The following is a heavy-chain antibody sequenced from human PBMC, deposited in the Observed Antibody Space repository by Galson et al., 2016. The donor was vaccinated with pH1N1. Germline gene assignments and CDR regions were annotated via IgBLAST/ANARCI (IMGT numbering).Heavy chain of an antibody. J-gene: IGHJ4*01. D-gene: IGHD3-3*01. CDR1: GYTFTAYQ. CDR3: ARDWSGYFTTTHY. V-gene: IGHV1-2*02. Sequence: SVKVSCKASGYTFTAYQMHWLRQAPGLGLEWMGWIKPNTGDTAYAQKFQGRVTMTSDTSISTAYMAVTSLRSDDTAVYYCARDWSGYFTTTHYWGHGTRVTVSS. CDR2: IKPNTGDT.